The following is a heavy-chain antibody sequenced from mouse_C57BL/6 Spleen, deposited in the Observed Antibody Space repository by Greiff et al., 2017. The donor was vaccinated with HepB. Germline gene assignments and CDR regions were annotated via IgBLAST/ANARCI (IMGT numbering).Heavy chain of an antibody. CDR3: AQGDGYLYYYAMDY. CDR2: IWSGGST. J-gene: IGHJ4*01. Sequence: QVQLKESGPGLVQPSQSLSITCTVSGFSLTSYGVHWVRQSPGKGLEWLGVIWSGGSTDYNAAFISRLSISKDNSKSQVFFKMYSLQADDTAIYYCAQGDGYLYYYAMDYWGQGTSVTVSS. D-gene: IGHD2-3*01. V-gene: IGHV2-2*01. CDR1: GFSLTSYG.